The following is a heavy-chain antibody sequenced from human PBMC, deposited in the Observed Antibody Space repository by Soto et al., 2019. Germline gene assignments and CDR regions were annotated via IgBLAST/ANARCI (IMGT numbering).Heavy chain of an antibody. CDR3: AKEAVAGPYYYYYGMDV. V-gene: IGHV3-23*01. CDR1: GFSFSSYA. Sequence: EVQLLESGGGLVQPGGSLRLSCAASGFSFSSYAMSWVRQAPGKGLEWVSGISGSGGSTYYADSVKGRFTISRDKSKNTLYLQINRLRDEDTAVYYCAKEAVAGPYYYYYGMDVWGQGTTVTVSS. J-gene: IGHJ6*02. CDR2: ISGSGGST. D-gene: IGHD6-19*01.